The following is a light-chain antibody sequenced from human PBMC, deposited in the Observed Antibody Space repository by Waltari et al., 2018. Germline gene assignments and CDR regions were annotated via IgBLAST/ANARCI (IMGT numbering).Light chain of an antibody. CDR2: WAS. V-gene: IGKV4-1*01. CDR3: QQYYGSPFT. Sequence: DIVMTQSPDFLAVSLGERATINRKSRQSVFYSPNNKNYLSWYQQKPGQPPKLLIYWASTRESGVPDRFSGSGSGTDFTLTISSLQAEDVALYFCQQYYGSPFTFGGGTKVEIK. J-gene: IGKJ4*01. CDR1: QSVFYSPNNKNY.